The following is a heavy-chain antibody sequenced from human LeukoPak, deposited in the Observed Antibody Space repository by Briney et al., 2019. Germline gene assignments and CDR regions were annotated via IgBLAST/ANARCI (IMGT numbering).Heavy chain of an antibody. Sequence: SETLSLTCTVSGGSISSSSYYWGWIRQPPGKGLEWIGSIYYSGSTYYNPSLKSRVTISVHTSKNKFSLKLSSVTAADTAVYYCARHNSPGGLLWFGELLGYFDYWGQGTLVTVSS. D-gene: IGHD3-10*01. V-gene: IGHV4-39*01. J-gene: IGHJ4*02. CDR3: ARHNSPGGLLWFGELLGYFDY. CDR1: GGSISSSSYY. CDR2: IYYSGST.